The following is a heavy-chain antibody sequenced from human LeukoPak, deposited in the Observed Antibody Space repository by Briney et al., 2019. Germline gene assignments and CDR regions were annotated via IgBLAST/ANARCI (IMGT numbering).Heavy chain of an antibody. Sequence: PGGALRLSCAASGFSVSSYYMSWVRQAPGKGLEWVSIIYRVGSTHYAHSVKGRFTISRDNSKNTVYLQMNRLRAEDTAVYYCARGLNTYDSSGFYLFWGQGTLVTVSS. CDR1: GFSVSSYY. V-gene: IGHV3-53*01. CDR2: IYRVGST. D-gene: IGHD3-22*01. CDR3: ARGLNTYDSSGFYLF. J-gene: IGHJ4*02.